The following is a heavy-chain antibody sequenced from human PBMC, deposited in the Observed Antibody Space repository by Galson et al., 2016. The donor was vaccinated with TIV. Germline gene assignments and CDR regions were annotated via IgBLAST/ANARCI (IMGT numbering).Heavy chain of an antibody. D-gene: IGHD2-21*01. V-gene: IGHV4-59*11. Sequence: SETLSLTCSVSGGSISSHYWSWIRQPPGKGLEWIGSVHYSGSTYYNPSLKSRVTISIDRSKNQFSLNLGSVTAVDTAVYYGAREGVPLSGDSPTSAFDVWGQGTVVTVSS. J-gene: IGHJ3*01. CDR2: VHYSGST. CDR3: AREGVPLSGDSPTSAFDV. CDR1: GGSISSHY.